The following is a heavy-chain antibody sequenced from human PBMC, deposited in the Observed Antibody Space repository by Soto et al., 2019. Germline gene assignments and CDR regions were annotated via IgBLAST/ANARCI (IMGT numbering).Heavy chain of an antibody. CDR3: AREGPKYSSSSYYYYGMDV. CDR1: GGSISIGDYY. CDR2: IYYSGST. J-gene: IGHJ6*02. V-gene: IGHV4-30-4*01. Sequence: TLSLTCTVSGGSISIGDYYWSWIRQPPGKGLEWIGYIYYSGSTYYNPSLKSRVTISVDTSKNQFSLKLSSVTAADTAVYYCAREGPKYSSSSYYYYGMDVWGQGTTVTVSS. D-gene: IGHD6-6*01.